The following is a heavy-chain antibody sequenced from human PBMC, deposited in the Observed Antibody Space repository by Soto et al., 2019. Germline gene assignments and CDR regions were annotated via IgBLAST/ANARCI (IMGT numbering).Heavy chain of an antibody. J-gene: IGHJ4*02. V-gene: IGHV4-38-2*02. CDR3: AREALMYSSTDY. Sequence: SETLSLTCTVSGYSISSGYYWGWIRQPPGKGLEWIGSIYHSGSTYYNPSLKSRVTISVDTSKNQFSLKLSSVTAADTAVYYCAREALMYSSTDYWGQGTLVTVSS. CDR2: IYHSGST. CDR1: GYSISSGYY. D-gene: IGHD6-19*01.